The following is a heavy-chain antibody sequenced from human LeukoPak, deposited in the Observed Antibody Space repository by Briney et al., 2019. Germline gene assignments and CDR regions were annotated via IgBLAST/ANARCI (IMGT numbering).Heavy chain of an antibody. D-gene: IGHD3-10*01. J-gene: IGHJ4*02. CDR3: ARVGASYYGSGGYYRDPYYFDY. CDR2: TRNKANSYTT. V-gene: IGHV3-72*01. CDR1: GFTFSDHY. Sequence: GGSLRLSCAASGFTFSDHYMDWVRQAPGKGLEWVGRTRNKANSYTTEYAASVKGRFTISRDDSKNSLYLQMNSLKTEDTAVYYCARVGASYYGSGGYYRDPYYFDYWGQGSLVTVSS.